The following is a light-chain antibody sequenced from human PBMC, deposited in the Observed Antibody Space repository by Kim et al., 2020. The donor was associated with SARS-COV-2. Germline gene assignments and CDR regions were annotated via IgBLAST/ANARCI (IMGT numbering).Light chain of an antibody. CDR3: QQYGSSLLWT. Sequence: EIVLTQSPGTLSLSPGERATLSCRASQSVSSSYLAWYQQKPGQAPRLLIYGASSRATGIPDRFSGSGSGTDFTLTISRLEPEDFAVYYCQQYGSSLLWTLGQGTKVDIK. J-gene: IGKJ1*01. CDR1: QSVSSSY. V-gene: IGKV3-20*01. CDR2: GAS.